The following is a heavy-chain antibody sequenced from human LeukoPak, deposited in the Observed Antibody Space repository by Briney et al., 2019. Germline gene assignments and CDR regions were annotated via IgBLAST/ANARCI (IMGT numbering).Heavy chain of an antibody. CDR3: ARDLEVGYFSSTSCQFYGMDV. CDR2: ISSSSSYI. V-gene: IGHV3-21*01. D-gene: IGHD2-2*01. J-gene: IGHJ6*02. Sequence: GGSLRLSCAASGFTFSSYSMNWVRQAPGKGLEWVSSISSSSSYIYYADSVKGRFTISRGNAKNSLYLQMNSLRAEDTAVYYCARDLEVGYFSSTSCQFYGMDVWGQGTTVTVSS. CDR1: GFTFSSYS.